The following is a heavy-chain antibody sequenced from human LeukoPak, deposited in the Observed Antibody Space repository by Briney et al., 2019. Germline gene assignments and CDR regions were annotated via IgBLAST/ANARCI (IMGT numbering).Heavy chain of an antibody. CDR3: AKRVRLEWLPQPLDY. D-gene: IGHD3-3*01. J-gene: IGHJ4*02. CDR2: ISNNGGYT. V-gene: IGHV3-23*01. Sequence: GGSLRLSCAASGFTFSSSAMSWVRQAPGKGLEWVSAISNNGGYTYYADSVQGRFTISRDNSKSTLCLQMNSLRAEDTAVYYCAKRVRLEWLPQPLDYWGQGTLVTVSS. CDR1: GFTFSSSA.